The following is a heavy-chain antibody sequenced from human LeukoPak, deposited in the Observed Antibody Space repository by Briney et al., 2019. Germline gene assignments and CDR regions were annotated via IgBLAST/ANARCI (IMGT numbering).Heavy chain of an antibody. Sequence: GESLKISCKGSGYSFSTNWIAWVRQTPGKGLEWMGIIYPADSDTGYSPSFQGQVTISADKSISTAYLQWSSLKASDTAMYYCARGESLVRGLIDYWGQGTLVTVSS. D-gene: IGHD3-10*01. CDR3: ARGESLVRGLIDY. J-gene: IGHJ4*02. CDR1: GYSFSTNW. CDR2: IYPADSDT. V-gene: IGHV5-51*01.